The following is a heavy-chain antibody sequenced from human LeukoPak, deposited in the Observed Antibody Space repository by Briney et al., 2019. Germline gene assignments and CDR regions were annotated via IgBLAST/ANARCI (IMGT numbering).Heavy chain of an antibody. CDR1: GFTFNNAC. CDR3: SIDRGNSYGFYPH. CDR2: IKSKNGGGPT. Sequence: PGRTLRLSCAVSGFTFNNACMSWVCQAPGQGLEWVGRIKSKNGGGPTDYAAPVNGRFTISRDDSKTTLYLQMNSLKTEDTAVYYCSIDRGNSYGFYPHSGQGTLVTVSS. D-gene: IGHD5-18*01. V-gene: IGHV3-15*01. J-gene: IGHJ4*02.